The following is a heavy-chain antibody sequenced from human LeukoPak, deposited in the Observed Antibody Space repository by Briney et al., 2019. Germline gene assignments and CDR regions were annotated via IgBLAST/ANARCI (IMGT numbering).Heavy chain of an antibody. CDR2: ISSSSDTI. Sequence: QPGGSLRLSCVVSGFTFSTYNMNLVRQAPGKGLEWVSYISSSSDTIFYADSVRGRFTISRDNAKKSLYLQMSSLRAEDTAVYYCARPYCSSTDCPTFDDWGQGTLVTVSS. CDR3: ARPYCSSTDCPTFDD. V-gene: IGHV3-48*01. J-gene: IGHJ4*02. D-gene: IGHD2-2*01. CDR1: GFTFSTYN.